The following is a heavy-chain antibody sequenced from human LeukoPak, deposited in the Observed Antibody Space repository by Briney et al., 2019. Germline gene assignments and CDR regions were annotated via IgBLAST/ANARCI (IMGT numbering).Heavy chain of an antibody. Sequence: SETLSLTCGVYVASFSDYYWTGIRQPPGKGLEWIGEINDSGTTNYIPSLKSRVTMSLDTSKNQLSLKLTSVNASDTAVYYCAGGAPPGVFWGQGTLVTVSS. CDR2: INDSGTT. CDR3: AGGAPPGVF. V-gene: IGHV4-34*01. CDR1: VASFSDYY. D-gene: IGHD3-10*01. J-gene: IGHJ4*02.